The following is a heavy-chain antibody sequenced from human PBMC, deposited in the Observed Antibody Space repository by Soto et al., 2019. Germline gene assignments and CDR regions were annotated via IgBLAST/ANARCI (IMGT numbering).Heavy chain of an antibody. Sequence: QVQLVQSGAEVKKPGSSVKVSCKASGGTFSSYAISWVRQAPGQGLEWMGGIIPIFGTANYAQKFQGRVTITADESPSTAYMELSSLSSEDTAVYYCARVESSKWLSKYGMDVLGQGTTVTVSS. CDR3: ARVESSKWLSKYGMDV. CDR1: GGTFSSYA. J-gene: IGHJ6*02. V-gene: IGHV1-69*01. CDR2: IIPIFGTA. D-gene: IGHD3-22*01.